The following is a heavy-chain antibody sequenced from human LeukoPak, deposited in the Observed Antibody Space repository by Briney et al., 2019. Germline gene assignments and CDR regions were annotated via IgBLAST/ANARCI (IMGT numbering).Heavy chain of an antibody. CDR2: ITGAGDTT. Sequence: GGSLRLSCAASGFTFSTFAVSWVRQDPGRGLEWVSSITGAGDTTFYPESVKGRFTISRDNSKNTLYLQMNSLRAEDTAVYYCAKDGGLWVSAHWGDSWGRGTLVTVSS. J-gene: IGHJ4*02. D-gene: IGHD7-27*01. CDR3: AKDGGLWVSAHWGDS. V-gene: IGHV3-23*01. CDR1: GFTFSTFA.